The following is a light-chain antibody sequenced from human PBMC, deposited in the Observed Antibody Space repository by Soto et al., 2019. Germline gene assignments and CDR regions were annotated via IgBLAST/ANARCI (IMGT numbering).Light chain of an antibody. CDR3: QQYYNIPPT. Sequence: DIVMTQSPDSLAVSLGERATINCKSSQSVFFNSNNKHHLAWYQQKPGQPPKLLIYWASTRESGVPDRFSGSGSGTDFTLTISSLQAEDVAFYYCQQYYNIPPTFGQGTKVEI. CDR1: QSVFFNSNNKHH. J-gene: IGKJ1*01. V-gene: IGKV4-1*01. CDR2: WAS.